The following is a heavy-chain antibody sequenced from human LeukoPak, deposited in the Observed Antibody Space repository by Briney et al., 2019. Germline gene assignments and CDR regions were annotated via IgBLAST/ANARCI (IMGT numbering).Heavy chain of an antibody. V-gene: IGHV3-21*01. CDR2: ISSSSSYI. CDR3: ASLAMVTVHYYYMDV. CDR1: GFTFSSYS. J-gene: IGHJ6*03. Sequence: SGGSLRLSCAASGFTFSSYSMNWVRQAPGKGLEWVSSISSSSSYIYYADSVKGRFTISRDNAKNSLYLQMNSLRAEDTAVYYCASLAMVTVHYYYMDVWGKGTTVTISS. D-gene: IGHD5-18*01.